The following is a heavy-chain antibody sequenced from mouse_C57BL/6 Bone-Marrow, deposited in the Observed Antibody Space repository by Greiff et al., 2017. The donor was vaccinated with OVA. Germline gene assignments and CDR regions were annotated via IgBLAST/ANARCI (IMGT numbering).Heavy chain of an antibody. CDR3: TRLYDGYYVFAY. Sequence: QVQLKESGAELVRPGASVTLSCKASGYTFTDYEMHWVKQTPVHGLEWIGAIDPETGGTAYNQKFKGKAILTADKSSSTAYMELRSLTSEDSAVYYCTRLYDGYYVFAYWGQGTLVTVSA. CDR1: GYTFTDYE. J-gene: IGHJ3*01. CDR2: IDPETGGT. D-gene: IGHD2-3*01. V-gene: IGHV1-15*01.